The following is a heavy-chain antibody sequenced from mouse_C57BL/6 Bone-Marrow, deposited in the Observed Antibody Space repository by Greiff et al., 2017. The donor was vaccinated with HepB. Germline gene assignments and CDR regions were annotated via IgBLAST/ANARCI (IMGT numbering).Heavy chain of an antibody. V-gene: IGHV1-26*01. Sequence: EVQLQQSGPELVKPGASVKISCKASGYTFTDYYMNWVKQSHGKSLEWIGDINPNNGGTSYNQKFKGKATLTVDKSSSTAYMEHRSLTSEDSAVYYCARRIYDGYYGAMDYWGQGTSVTVSS. D-gene: IGHD2-3*01. CDR3: ARRIYDGYYGAMDY. J-gene: IGHJ4*01. CDR1: GYTFTDYY. CDR2: INPNNGGT.